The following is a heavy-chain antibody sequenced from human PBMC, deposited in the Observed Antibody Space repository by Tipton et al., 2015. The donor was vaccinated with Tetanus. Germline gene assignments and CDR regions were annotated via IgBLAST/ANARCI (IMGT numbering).Heavy chain of an antibody. D-gene: IGHD6-6*01. CDR1: GFTFANYA. J-gene: IGHJ6*02. CDR3: ATEYSSSSGYYYYGMDV. CDR2: ISGSGDKT. Sequence: SLRLSCAASGFTFANYAMSWARQAPGKGLEWVSGISGSGDKTHYADSVKGRFTISRDNAKNSLYLQMNSLRAEDTAVYYCATEYSSSSGYYYYGMDVWGQGTTVTVSS. V-gene: IGHV3-23*01.